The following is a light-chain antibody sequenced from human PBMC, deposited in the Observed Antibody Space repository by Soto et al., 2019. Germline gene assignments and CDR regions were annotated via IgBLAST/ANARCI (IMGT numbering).Light chain of an antibody. CDR2: GAS. J-gene: IGKJ1*01. CDR1: QSVSSK. V-gene: IGKV3-15*01. CDR3: QQHNNWPPWT. Sequence: EIVMTQSPATLSVSVGERATLSCRASQSVSSKLAWYQQKPGQAPRLLIYGASTRATGIPARFSGSGSGTEFTLTISSLQSEDFAVYYCQQHNNWPPWTFGQGTKVDIK.